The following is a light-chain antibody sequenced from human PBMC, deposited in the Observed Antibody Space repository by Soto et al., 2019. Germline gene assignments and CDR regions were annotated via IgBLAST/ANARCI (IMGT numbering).Light chain of an antibody. CDR3: QQYGDWPLT. V-gene: IGKV3-15*01. Sequence: EIVVTQSPATLSVSPGERATLSCRASQSVGNNFAWYQQKPGQAPRLLIFATSTSATGVPARFSGSGSGTEFTLTICSPQCEDFAVYYCQQYGDWPLTFGGGAKVEIE. CDR2: ATS. J-gene: IGKJ4*01. CDR1: QSVGNN.